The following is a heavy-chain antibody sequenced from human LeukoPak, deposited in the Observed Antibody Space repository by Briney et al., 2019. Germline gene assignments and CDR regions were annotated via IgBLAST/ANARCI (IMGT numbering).Heavy chain of an antibody. CDR3: ARDGSPPYYYDSSGYYSY. J-gene: IGHJ4*02. CDR1: GYTFTGYY. V-gene: IGHV7-4-1*02. Sequence: ASVKVSCKASGYTFTGYYVHWVRQAPGQGLEWMGWINTNTGNPTYAQGFTGRFVFSLDTSVSTAYLQISSLKAEDTAVYCCARDGSPPYYYDSSGYYSYWGQGTLVTVSS. D-gene: IGHD3-22*01. CDR2: INTNTGNP.